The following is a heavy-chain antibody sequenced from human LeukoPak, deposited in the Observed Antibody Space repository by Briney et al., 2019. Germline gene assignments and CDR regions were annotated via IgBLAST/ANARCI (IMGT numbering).Heavy chain of an antibody. J-gene: IGHJ5*02. D-gene: IGHD2-8*01. CDR2: INHSGST. V-gene: IGHV4-34*01. CDR3: AKVRSRVVLMVPPLNWFDP. Sequence: SETLSLTCAVYGGSFSGYYWSWIRQPPGKGLEWIGEINHSGSTNYNPSLKSRVTISVDTSKNQFSLKLSSVTAADTAVYYCAKVRSRVVLMVPPLNWFDPWGQGTLVTVSS. CDR1: GGSFSGYY.